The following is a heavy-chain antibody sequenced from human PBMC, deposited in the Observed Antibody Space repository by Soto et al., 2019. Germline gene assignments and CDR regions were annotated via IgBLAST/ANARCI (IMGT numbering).Heavy chain of an antibody. D-gene: IGHD3-9*01. CDR1: GYTFTSYG. V-gene: IGHV1-18*01. CDR3: AGGPRYFGWFSKDVDFDI. Sequence: QVQLVQSGAEVKKPGASVKVSCKASGYTFTSYGISWVRQAPGQGLEWMGWISAYNGNTNYAQKLQGRGTMTTDTSKSTAYMELRSLRSDDTAVYYCAGGPRYFGWFSKDVDFDIWGQGTMVTVSS. CDR2: ISAYNGNT. J-gene: IGHJ3*02.